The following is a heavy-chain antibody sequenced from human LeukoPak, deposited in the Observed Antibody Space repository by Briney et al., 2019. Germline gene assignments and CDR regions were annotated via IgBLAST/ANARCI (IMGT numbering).Heavy chain of an antibody. CDR3: AREGRTYYYDGLPI. V-gene: IGHV4-34*01. CDR1: GGSFSGYY. J-gene: IGHJ3*02. Sequence: SETLSLTCAVYGGSFSGYYWSWIRQPPGKGLEWIGEINHSGSTNYTSKNQFSLKLSSVTAADTAVYYCAREGRTYYYDGLPIWGQGTKVAVSS. CDR2: INHSGST. D-gene: IGHD3-22*01.